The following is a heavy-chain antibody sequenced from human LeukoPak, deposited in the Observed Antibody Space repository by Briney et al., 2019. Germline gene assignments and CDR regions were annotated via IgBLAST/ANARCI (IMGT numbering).Heavy chain of an antibody. CDR2: IGAADDT. J-gene: IGHJ4*02. Sequence: GRSLRLSCAASGFTFSNYDMFWVRQTTGKGLEWVSTIGAADDTYYPGSVRGRFTISRESAKDSLYLQMNSLRAGDTAVYYCARGSGSHFDYWGQGTLVTVSS. CDR1: GFTFSNYD. CDR3: ARGSGSHFDY. D-gene: IGHD1-26*01. V-gene: IGHV3-13*04.